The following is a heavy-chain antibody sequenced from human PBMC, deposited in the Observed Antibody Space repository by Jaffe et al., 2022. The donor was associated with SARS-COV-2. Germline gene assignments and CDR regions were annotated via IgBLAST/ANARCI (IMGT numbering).Heavy chain of an antibody. CDR3: ARDSAGRGGDY. J-gene: IGHJ4*02. CDR1: GFTFSSYS. Sequence: EVQLVESGGGLVKPGGSLRLSCAASGFTFSSYSINWVRQAPGKGLEWVSSISSSSTYIYYADSVKGRFTISRDNAKNSLYLQMNSLRAEDTAVYYCARDSAGRGGDYWGQGTLVTVSS. CDR2: ISSSSTYI. D-gene: IGHD6-13*01. V-gene: IGHV3-21*01.